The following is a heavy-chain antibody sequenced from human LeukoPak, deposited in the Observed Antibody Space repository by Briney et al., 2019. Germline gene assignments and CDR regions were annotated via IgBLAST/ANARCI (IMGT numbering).Heavy chain of an antibody. Sequence: GGSLRLSCAASGFTFSSYSMNWVRQAPGKGLEWVSYISSSSSTIYYADSVKGRITISRDNAKNSLYLQMNSLRAEDTAVHYCWIQLWLRPDFDYWGQGTLVTVSS. CDR2: ISSSSSTI. V-gene: IGHV3-48*04. D-gene: IGHD5-18*01. CDR3: WIQLWLRPDFDY. CDR1: GFTFSSYS. J-gene: IGHJ4*02.